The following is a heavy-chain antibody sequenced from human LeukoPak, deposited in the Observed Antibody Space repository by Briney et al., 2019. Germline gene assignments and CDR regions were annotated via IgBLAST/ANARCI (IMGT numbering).Heavy chain of an antibody. CDR1: GGSISSYY. V-gene: IGHV4-59*01. D-gene: IGHD7-27*01. Sequence: SETLSLTCTVSGGSISSYYWSWIRQPPGKGLEWIGYIYYSGSTNYNPSLKSRVTISVDTSKNQFSLKLSSVTAADTAVYYCAGAGDWGYYFDYWGQGTLVTVSS. CDR3: AGAGDWGYYFDY. CDR2: IYYSGST. J-gene: IGHJ4*02.